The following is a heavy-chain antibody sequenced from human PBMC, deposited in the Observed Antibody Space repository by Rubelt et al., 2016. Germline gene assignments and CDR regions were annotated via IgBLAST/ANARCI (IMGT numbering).Heavy chain of an antibody. Sequence: QLQLQEAGPGLVKPSETLSLTCSVSGGSISSNFFSWGWIRQPPGKGLEWIGNVYYTGNTYYNASLMSRVTISVEPSRLQFSLTLSAVTDADTAGYYCARGLCTGYFDTLDVWGQGTMVTVSS. J-gene: IGHJ3*01. V-gene: IGHV4-39*07. CDR1: GGSISSNFFS. CDR2: VYYTGNT. D-gene: IGHD3/OR15-3a*01. CDR3: ARGLCTGYFDTLDV.